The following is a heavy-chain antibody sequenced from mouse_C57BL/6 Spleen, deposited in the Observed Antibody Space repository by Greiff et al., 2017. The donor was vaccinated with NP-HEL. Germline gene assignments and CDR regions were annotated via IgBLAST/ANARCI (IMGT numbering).Heavy chain of an antibody. J-gene: IGHJ3*01. Sequence: EVKLMESGGDLVKPGGSLKLSCAASGFTFSSYGMSWVRQTPDKRLEWVATISSGGSYTYYPASVKGRFTISRDNAKNTLYLQMSSLKSEDTAMYYCARHLDNYYFAYWGQGTLVTVSA. D-gene: IGHD1-3*01. CDR1: GFTFSSYG. CDR3: ARHLDNYYFAY. V-gene: IGHV5-6*01. CDR2: ISSGGSYT.